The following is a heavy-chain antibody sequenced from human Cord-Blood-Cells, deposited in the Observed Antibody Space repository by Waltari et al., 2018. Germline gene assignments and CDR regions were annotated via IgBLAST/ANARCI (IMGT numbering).Heavy chain of an antibody. CDR3: ARDGQRGFREFNWFDP. V-gene: IGHV6-1*01. CDR1: GDSVSSNSAA. D-gene: IGHD3-10*01. Sequence: QVQLQQSGPGLVKPSQTLPLTCAIPGDSVSSNSAAWHWIRQSPSTGLEWLGRTYYRSKWYNDYAVSVKSRITINPDTSKNQFSLQLNSVTPEDTAVYYCARDGQRGFREFNWFDPWGQGTLVTVSS. J-gene: IGHJ5*02. CDR2: TYYRSKWYN.